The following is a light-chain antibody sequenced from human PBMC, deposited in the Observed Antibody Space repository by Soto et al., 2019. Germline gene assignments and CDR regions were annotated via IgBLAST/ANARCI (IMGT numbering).Light chain of an antibody. CDR2: QTT. CDR1: KLGNKF. Sequence: SYELTQPPSVSVSPGQTATITCSGAKLGNKFACWYQQKPGQSPVLVIYQTTKRPSGIPERFSGSNSANTASLTISGAQAMDEADYYCQAWDGSDVVFGGGTKLTVL. V-gene: IGLV3-1*01. J-gene: IGLJ2*01. CDR3: QAWDGSDVV.